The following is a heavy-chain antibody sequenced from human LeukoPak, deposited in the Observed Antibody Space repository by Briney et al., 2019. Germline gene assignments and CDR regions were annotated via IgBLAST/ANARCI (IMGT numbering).Heavy chain of an antibody. CDR2: IYSSGSA. CDR1: GGSISNYY. Sequence: SETLSLTCTVSGGSISNYYWNWIRQPPGKGLEWPGYIYSSGSAYYNPSLKSRVTISVDTSKNHFSLRLTSVTAADTAVYYCARTAGKGDYVGWFDPWGQGTLVTVSS. CDR3: ARTAGKGDYVGWFDP. J-gene: IGHJ5*02. D-gene: IGHD4-17*01. V-gene: IGHV4-59*12.